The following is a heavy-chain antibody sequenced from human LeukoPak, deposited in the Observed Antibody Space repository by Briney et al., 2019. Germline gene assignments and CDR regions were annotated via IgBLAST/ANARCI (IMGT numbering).Heavy chain of an antibody. V-gene: IGHV3-30*04. J-gene: IGHJ4*02. D-gene: IGHD3-22*01. CDR3: ARDFSARTYYYDSSGYPDY. Sequence: GGSLRLSCAASGFTFSSYAMHWVRQAPGKGLEWVALISYDGSHKYYADSVKGRFTISRDNSKNTLYLQMNSLRAEDTAVYYCARDFSARTYYYDSSGYPDYWGQGTLVTVSS. CDR1: GFTFSSYA. CDR2: ISYDGSHK.